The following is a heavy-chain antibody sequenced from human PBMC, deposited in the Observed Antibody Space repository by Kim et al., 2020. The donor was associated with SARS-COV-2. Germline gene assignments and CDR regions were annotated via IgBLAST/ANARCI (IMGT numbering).Heavy chain of an antibody. Sequence: LKSRVTISVDTSKNQFSLKLSSVTAADTAVYYCARRGYSYAAYYYGMDVWGQGTTVTVSS. CDR3: ARRGYSYAAYYYGMDV. V-gene: IGHV4-39*01. D-gene: IGHD5-18*01. J-gene: IGHJ6*02.